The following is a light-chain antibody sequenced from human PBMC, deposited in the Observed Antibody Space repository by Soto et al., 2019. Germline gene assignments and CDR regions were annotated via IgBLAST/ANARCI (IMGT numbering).Light chain of an antibody. V-gene: IGLV6-57*04. J-gene: IGLJ2*01. CDR2: EDN. CDR3: QSDDSSKHVV. Sequence: NFMLTQPHSVSESPGKTVTISCTRSSGSIASNYVQWYQQRPGSAPTTVLYEDNQRPSGVPDRFSGSIDSSSNSASLTIAGLKTEDEADYCWQSDDSSKHVVFGGGTKVTVL. CDR1: SGSIASNY.